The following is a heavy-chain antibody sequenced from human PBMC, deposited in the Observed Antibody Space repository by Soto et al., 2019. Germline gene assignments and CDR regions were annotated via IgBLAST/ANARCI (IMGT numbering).Heavy chain of an antibody. D-gene: IGHD2-21*02. Sequence: PGGSLRLSCVASRFTFGDYPMNWVRQAPGKGLEWVSGISDTSIDTYYADSVKGRFTISRDNSQSMLFLHMSSLRAEDTALYYCAKTAETPLGDFVFDRWGQGTLVTVSS. J-gene: IGHJ5*02. CDR2: ISDTSIDT. CDR1: RFTFGDYP. CDR3: AKTAETPLGDFVFDR. V-gene: IGHV3-23*01.